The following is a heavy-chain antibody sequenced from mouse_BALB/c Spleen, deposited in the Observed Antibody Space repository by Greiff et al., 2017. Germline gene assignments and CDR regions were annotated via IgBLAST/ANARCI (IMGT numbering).Heavy chain of an antibody. V-gene: IGHV1-7*01. CDR1: GYTFTSYW. CDR2: INPSTGYT. Sequence: QVQLKQSGAELAKPGASVKMSCKASGYTFTSYWMHWVKQRPGQGLEWIGYINPSTGYTEYNQKFKDKATLTADKSSSTAYMQLSSLTSEDSAVYYCAKYREAFAYWGQGTLVTVSA. D-gene: IGHD2-14*01. CDR3: AKYREAFAY. J-gene: IGHJ3*01.